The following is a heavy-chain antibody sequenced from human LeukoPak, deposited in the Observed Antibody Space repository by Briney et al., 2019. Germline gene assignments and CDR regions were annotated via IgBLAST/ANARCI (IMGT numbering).Heavy chain of an antibody. CDR2: ISAYNGNT. J-gene: IGHJ4*02. Sequence: ASVKVSCTASGYTFTSYGISWVRQAPGQGLEWMGWISAYNGNTNYAQKLQGRVTMTTDTSTSTAYMELRSLRSDDTAVYYCARGLHPYSSGWYYFDYWGQGTLVTVSS. CDR3: ARGLHPYSSGWYYFDY. V-gene: IGHV1-18*01. CDR1: GYTFTSYG. D-gene: IGHD6-19*01.